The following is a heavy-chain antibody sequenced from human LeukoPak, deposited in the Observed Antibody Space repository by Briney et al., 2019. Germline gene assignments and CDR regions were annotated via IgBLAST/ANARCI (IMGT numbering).Heavy chain of an antibody. Sequence: GGSLRLSCAASGFTFSSYAMSWVRQAPGKGLEWVSAISGSGGSTYYADSVKGRFTISRDNSKNTLYLQVNSLRAEDTAVYYCAKDDSSGYYYGNWFDPWGQGTLVTVSS. J-gene: IGHJ5*02. CDR2: ISGSGGST. D-gene: IGHD3-22*01. CDR1: GFTFSSYA. CDR3: AKDDSSGYYYGNWFDP. V-gene: IGHV3-23*01.